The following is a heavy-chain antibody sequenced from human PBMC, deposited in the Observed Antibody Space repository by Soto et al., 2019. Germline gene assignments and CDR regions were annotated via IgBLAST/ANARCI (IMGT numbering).Heavy chain of an antibody. V-gene: IGHV4-59*01. J-gene: IGHJ4*02. CDR3: ARSVAVPGAHIDY. D-gene: IGHD6-19*01. Sequence: SETLGIGCSFSGGSISVSYWSWIRQSPGKGLELLGYVYYTGSTNYSPSLRSRVSISVDTSKNEFSLRLSSVTAADTAVYFCARSVAVPGAHIDYWGQGTKVTVSS. CDR2: VYYTGST. CDR1: GGSISVSY.